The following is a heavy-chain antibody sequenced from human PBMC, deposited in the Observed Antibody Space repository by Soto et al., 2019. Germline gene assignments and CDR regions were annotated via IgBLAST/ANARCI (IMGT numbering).Heavy chain of an antibody. J-gene: IGHJ4*02. CDR2: INHSGST. D-gene: IGHD2-15*01. CDR1: GGSFSGYY. Sequence: SETLSLTCAVYGGSFSGYYWSWIRQPPGKGLEWIGDINHSGSTYYNPSLKSRVTISVDTSKNQFSLKLSSVTAADTAVYYCASRYCSGGSCYPMIDYWGQGTLVTVSS. CDR3: ASRYCSGGSCYPMIDY. V-gene: IGHV4-34*01.